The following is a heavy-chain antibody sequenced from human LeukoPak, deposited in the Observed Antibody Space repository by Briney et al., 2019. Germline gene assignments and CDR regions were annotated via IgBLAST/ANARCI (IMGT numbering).Heavy chain of an antibody. J-gene: IGHJ3*02. CDR3: AKGVVPAGSGPDAFDI. V-gene: IGHV3-21*04. CDR2: ISGSSDYI. D-gene: IGHD2-2*01. Sequence: PGGSLRLSCAASGFTFSTYSMNWVRQAPGKGLEWVSAISGSSDYIYYADSVKGRFTISRDNAKNSLFLQMNSLRAEDMALYYCAKGVVPAGSGPDAFDIWGQGTMVTVSS. CDR1: GFTFSTYS.